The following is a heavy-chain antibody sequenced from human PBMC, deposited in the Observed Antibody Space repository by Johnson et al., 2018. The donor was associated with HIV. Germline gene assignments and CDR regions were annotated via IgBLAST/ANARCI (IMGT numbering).Heavy chain of an antibody. V-gene: IGHV3-30-3*01. Sequence: VHLVESGGGVVQPGRSLRLSCAASGFTFTSYALHWVRQAPGKGLEWVAVISYDGSNKYYAASVKGRFTISRDISKNTLYLLMNSLRPDDTAVYYCARVQITYDYDIWGQGTMVTVSS. CDR2: ISYDGSNK. D-gene: IGHD3-16*01. CDR1: GFTFTSYA. CDR3: ARVQITYDYDI. J-gene: IGHJ3*02.